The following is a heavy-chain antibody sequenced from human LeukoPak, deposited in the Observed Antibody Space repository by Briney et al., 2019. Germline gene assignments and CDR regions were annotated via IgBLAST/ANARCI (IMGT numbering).Heavy chain of an antibody. CDR1: GFTFSNYW. Sequence: GGSLRLSCAASGFTFSNYWMSWVRQAPGKGLEWVANIKEDGSEKHYVDSVKGRFTISRDNAKNSLYLQMNSLRVEDTAVYYCGRPIRGYWGQGTRVTVYS. J-gene: IGHJ4*02. CDR3: GRPIRGY. CDR2: IKEDGSEK. V-gene: IGHV3-7*03.